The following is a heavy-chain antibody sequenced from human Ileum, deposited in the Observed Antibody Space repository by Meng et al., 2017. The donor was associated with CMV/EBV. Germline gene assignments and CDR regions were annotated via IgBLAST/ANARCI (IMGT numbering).Heavy chain of an antibody. J-gene: IGHJ4*02. CDR3: AKDRGSSANAHDY. D-gene: IGHD6-13*01. V-gene: IGHV3-7*03. Sequence: AVSGFTVSSYWMSWVRQAPGKGLEWVANIKQDGSEKYYVDSVKGRFTISRDNAKNSLYLQMNSLRAEDTAFYYCAKDRGSSANAHDYWGQGTLVTVSS. CDR1: GFTVSSYW. CDR2: IKQDGSEK.